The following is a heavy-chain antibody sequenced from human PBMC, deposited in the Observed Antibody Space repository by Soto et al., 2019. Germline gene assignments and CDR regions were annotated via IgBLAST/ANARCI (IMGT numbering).Heavy chain of an antibody. CDR2: INAGNGNT. Sequence: ASVKVSCKASGYTFTIYGMHWVRQAPGQRLEWMGWINAGNGNTKYSQKFQGRVTITRDTSASTAYMELSSLRSEDTAVYYCARGLNVYYFDYWGQGTLVTVSS. CDR3: ARGLNVYYFDY. D-gene: IGHD3-16*01. J-gene: IGHJ4*02. CDR1: GYTFTIYG. V-gene: IGHV1-3*01.